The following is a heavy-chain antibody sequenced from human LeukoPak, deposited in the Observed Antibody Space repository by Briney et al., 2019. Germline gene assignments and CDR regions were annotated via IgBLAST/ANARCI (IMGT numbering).Heavy chain of an antibody. Sequence: ASVKISCKASGYSFINHYMHWVRQAPGQGLEWMGWINPNSGGTNYAQEFQGRVTMTRDTSISTAYMELSRLRSDDTAVYYCASTLRYFDWLLGYWGQGTLVTVSS. D-gene: IGHD3-9*01. V-gene: IGHV1-2*02. J-gene: IGHJ4*02. CDR2: INPNSGGT. CDR1: GYSFINHY. CDR3: ASTLRYFDWLLGY.